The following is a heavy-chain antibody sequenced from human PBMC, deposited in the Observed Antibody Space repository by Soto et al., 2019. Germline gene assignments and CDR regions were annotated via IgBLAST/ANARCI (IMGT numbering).Heavy chain of an antibody. J-gene: IGHJ4*01. CDR2: IKEDGSEK. CDR3: AAGTSVTTSDY. V-gene: IGHV3-7*03. Sequence: GGSLRLSCAASEFTFKNYWMGWVRQAPGKGLEWVANIKEDGSEKYYVDSVRGRFTISRDNAKNSLYLQMNSLRVEDTAIYYCAAGTSVTTSDYWGQGTRVTVSS. CDR1: EFTFKNYW. D-gene: IGHD4-17*01.